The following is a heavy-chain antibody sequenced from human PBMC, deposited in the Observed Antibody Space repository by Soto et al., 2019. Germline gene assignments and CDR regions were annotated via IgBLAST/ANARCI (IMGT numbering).Heavy chain of an antibody. V-gene: IGHV3-49*03. CDR2: IRSQAYGGTP. Sequence: PGGSLRLSCPASGFTFGDYAMSWFRQAPGKGLEWVGFIRSQAYGGTPEYAASVKGRFTISREDSKSITYLQLNSLKSEDTAVYYCSRIRGTRVRGVFPASYFYYFMDVWGKGTTVTSP. CDR3: SRIRGTRVRGVFPASYFYYFMDV. D-gene: IGHD3-10*01. CDR1: GFTFGDYA. J-gene: IGHJ6*03.